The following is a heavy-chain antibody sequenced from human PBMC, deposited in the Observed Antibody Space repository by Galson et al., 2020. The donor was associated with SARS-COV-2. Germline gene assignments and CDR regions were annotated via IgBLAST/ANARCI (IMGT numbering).Heavy chain of an antibody. CDR3: ATGAFYYDSSGYYYNDAFDI. J-gene: IGHJ3*02. CDR1: YTFTGYY. Sequence: YTFTGYYMHWVRQAPGQGLEWMGWINPNSGGTNYAQKFQGRVTMTRDTSISTAYMELSRLRSDDTAVYYCATGAFYYDSSGYYYNDAFDIWGQGTMVTVSS. D-gene: IGHD3-22*01. V-gene: IGHV1-2*02. CDR2: INPNSGGT.